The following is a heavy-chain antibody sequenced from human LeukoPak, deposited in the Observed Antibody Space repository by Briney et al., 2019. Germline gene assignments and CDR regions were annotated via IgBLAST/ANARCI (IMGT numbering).Heavy chain of an antibody. Sequence: PWGSLSPPSAASGFTSISYGIDWVRQAPGKGLEWVAFIRYDGSNKYYADSVKGRLTISRDNSKNTLYLKMNSLRAEDTAVYYCAKLASSDIVIVPAPIPFDYWGQGTLVTVSS. J-gene: IGHJ4*02. CDR1: GFTSISYG. CDR2: IRYDGSNK. CDR3: AKLASSDIVIVPAPIPFDY. V-gene: IGHV3-30*02. D-gene: IGHD2-2*01.